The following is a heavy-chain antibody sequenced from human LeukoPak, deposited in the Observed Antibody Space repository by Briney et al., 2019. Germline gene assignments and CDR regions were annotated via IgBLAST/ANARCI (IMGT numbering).Heavy chain of an antibody. J-gene: IGHJ5*02. CDR2: LYSDGST. D-gene: IGHD2-15*01. V-gene: IGHV3-66*01. Sequence: PGGSLRLSCAASGFTFSDYYMSWIRQAPGKGLEWVSVLYSDGSTSYADSVKGRFTISRDNSKNTLYLQMHNLRAKDTAVYYCARERYCSGGSCHPWFDPWGQGTLVTVSS. CDR3: ARERYCSGGSCHPWFDP. CDR1: GFTFSDYY.